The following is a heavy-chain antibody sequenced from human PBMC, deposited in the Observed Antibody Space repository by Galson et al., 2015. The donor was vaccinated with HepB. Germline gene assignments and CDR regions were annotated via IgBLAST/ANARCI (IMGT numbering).Heavy chain of an antibody. D-gene: IGHD6-19*01. J-gene: IGHJ4*02. CDR2: ISYDGSNK. CDR1: GFTFSSYA. CDR3: ASQSSGWNFDY. V-gene: IGHV3-30-3*01. Sequence: SLRLSCAASGFTFSSYAMHWVRQAPGKGLEWVAVISYDGSNKYYADSVKGRFTISRDNSKNTLYLQMNSLRAEDTAVYYCASQSSGWNFDYWGQGTLVTASS.